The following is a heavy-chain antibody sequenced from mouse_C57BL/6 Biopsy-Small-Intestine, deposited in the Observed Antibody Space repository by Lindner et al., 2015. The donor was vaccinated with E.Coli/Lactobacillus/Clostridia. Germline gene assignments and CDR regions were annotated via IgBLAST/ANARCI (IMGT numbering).Heavy chain of an antibody. V-gene: IGHV1-82*01. Sequence: VQLQESGPELVKPGASVKISCKASGYAFSSSWMNWVKQRPGKGLEWIGRIYPGDGDTNYNGKFKGKATLTADKSSSTAYMQLSSLTSEDSAVYFCASPDSSGYPAWFAYWGQGTLVTVSA. CDR3: ASPDSSGYPAWFAY. CDR2: IYPGDGDT. D-gene: IGHD3-2*02. CDR1: GYAFSSSW. J-gene: IGHJ3*01.